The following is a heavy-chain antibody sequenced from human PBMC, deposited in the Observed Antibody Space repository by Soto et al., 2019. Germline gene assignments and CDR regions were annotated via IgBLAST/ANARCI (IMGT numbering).Heavy chain of an antibody. CDR1: GFTFSSYW. V-gene: IGHV3-74*01. D-gene: IGHD3-10*01. J-gene: IGHJ6*03. Sequence: GGSLRLSCAASGFTFSSYWMHWVRQAPGKGLVWVSRINSDGSSTSYADSVKGRFTISRDNAKNTLYLQMNSLRAEDTAVYYCARDFRSGRVYYYYMDVWGKGTTVTVSS. CDR2: INSDGSST. CDR3: ARDFRSGRVYYYYMDV.